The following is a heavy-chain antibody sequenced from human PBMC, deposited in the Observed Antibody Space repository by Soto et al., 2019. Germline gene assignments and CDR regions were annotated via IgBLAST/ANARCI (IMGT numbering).Heavy chain of an antibody. V-gene: IGHV3-74*03. D-gene: IGHD3-10*01. J-gene: IGHJ4*02. Sequence: EVQLVESGGGLIQPGGSLRLSCAASGFTFGNYWMHWVRQSPGKGLVWVSSINGDGSSATYADSVEGRFTVSRDSAKNTLHVQMNSLTVEDTAVYYCVRDAGHRGDYWGQGTLVTVSS. CDR1: GFTFGNYW. CDR3: VRDAGHRGDY. CDR2: INGDGSSA.